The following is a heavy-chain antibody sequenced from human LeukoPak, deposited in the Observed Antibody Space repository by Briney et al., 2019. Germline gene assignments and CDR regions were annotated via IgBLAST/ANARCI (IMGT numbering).Heavy chain of an antibody. V-gene: IGHV1-18*01. D-gene: IGHD3-3*01. Sequence: ASVKVSCKASGYTFTSYGISWVRQAPGQGLEWMGWISAYNGNTNYPQKLQGRVTMTTDTSTSTAYMELRSLRSDDTAVYYCARDREWILGYRNYYMDAWGKGTTVTVSS. CDR3: ARDREWILGYRNYYMDA. CDR2: ISAYNGNT. J-gene: IGHJ6*03. CDR1: GYTFTSYG.